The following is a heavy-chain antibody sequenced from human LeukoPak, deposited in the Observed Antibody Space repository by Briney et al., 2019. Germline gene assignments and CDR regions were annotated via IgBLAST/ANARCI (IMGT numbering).Heavy chain of an antibody. D-gene: IGHD4-17*01. CDR2: INPKRGVT. J-gene: IGHJ3*01. Sequence: ASVKVSCKASGYTFTDYYIHWMRQAPGQGLEWMGWINPKRGVTTYAQKFQGRVTMTRDTSITTAYMELSRLRSDDTTIYYCARERNYGDYGNAFDVWGQGTKVTVSS. V-gene: IGHV1-2*02. CDR3: ARERNYGDYGNAFDV. CDR1: GYTFTDYY.